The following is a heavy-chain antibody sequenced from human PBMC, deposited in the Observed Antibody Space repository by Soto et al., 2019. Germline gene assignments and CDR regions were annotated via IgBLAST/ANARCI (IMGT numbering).Heavy chain of an antibody. J-gene: IGHJ5*02. V-gene: IGHV1-18*01. CDR2: ISAYNGNT. CDR3: ARDAIPFTTQNWFDP. Sequence: ASVKVSCKASGYTFTSYGISWARQAPGQGLEWMGWISAYNGNTNYAQKLQGRVTMTTDSSTSTAYMELRSLRSDDTAVYYCARDAIPFTTQNWFDPWGQGTLVTVSS. CDR1: GYTFTSYG. D-gene: IGHD3-22*01.